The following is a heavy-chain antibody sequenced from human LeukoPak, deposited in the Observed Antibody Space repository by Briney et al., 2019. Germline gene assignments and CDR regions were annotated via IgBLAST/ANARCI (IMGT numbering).Heavy chain of an antibody. CDR1: GGSISSSSYY. Sequence: SETLSLTCTVSGGSISSSSYYWGWIRQPPGKGLEWIGEINHSGSTNYNPSLKSRVTISVDTSKNQFSLKLSSVTAADTAVYYRAREFRVVVYYYYYYGMDVWGQGTTVTVSS. CDR2: INHSGST. D-gene: IGHD3-22*01. J-gene: IGHJ6*02. CDR3: AREFRVVVYYYYYYGMDV. V-gene: IGHV4-39*07.